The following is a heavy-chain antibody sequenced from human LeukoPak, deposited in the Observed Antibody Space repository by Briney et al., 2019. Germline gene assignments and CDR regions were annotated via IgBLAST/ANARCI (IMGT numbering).Heavy chain of an antibody. V-gene: IGHV3-21*01. Sequence: KPGESLRLSCVASGITFSIYSMNWVRQAPGKGLEWVSSIGGSSSSLYYAESVKGRFTISRDNARNSLYLQMNSLRVEDTAVYYCAKEAGQDYGAPDAFDVWGQGTMVTVSS. D-gene: IGHD4-17*01. J-gene: IGHJ3*01. CDR2: IGGSSSSL. CDR1: GITFSIYS. CDR3: AKEAGQDYGAPDAFDV.